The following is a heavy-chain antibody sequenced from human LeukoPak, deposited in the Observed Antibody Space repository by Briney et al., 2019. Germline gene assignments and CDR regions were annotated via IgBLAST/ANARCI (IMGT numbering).Heavy chain of an antibody. V-gene: IGHV1-69*13. CDR3: ARAITYYYYYYYMDV. CDR1: GGTFRPSA. CDR2: ITPIFGTA. J-gene: IGHJ6*03. Sequence: SLRVSSKAPGGTFRPSAISGVRQAPGQGLGWRGGITPIFGTANYEQQFQGRVTITADESTSTAYMELSSPRSEDTAVYYCARAITYYYYYYYMDVWGKGTTVTVSS. D-gene: IGHD5-12*01.